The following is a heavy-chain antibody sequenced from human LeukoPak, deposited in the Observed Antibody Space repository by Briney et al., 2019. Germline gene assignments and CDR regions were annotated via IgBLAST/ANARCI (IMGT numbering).Heavy chain of an antibody. Sequence: PGGSLRLSCAASGFTFSSYAMHWVRQAPGKGLEWVAVISYDGSNKYYADSVKGRFTISRDNSKNTLYLQMNSLRAEDTAAYYCARDLIWGQGTMVTVSS. CDR1: GFTFSSYA. J-gene: IGHJ3*02. V-gene: IGHV3-30*04. CDR2: ISYDGSNK. CDR3: ARDLI.